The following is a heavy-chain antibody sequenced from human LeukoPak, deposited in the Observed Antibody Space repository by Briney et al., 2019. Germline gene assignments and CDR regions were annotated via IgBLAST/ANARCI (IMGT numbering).Heavy chain of an antibody. Sequence: SGTLSLTCAVSGGSISSSNWWSWVRQPPGKGLEWIGEIYHSGSTNYNPSLKSQVTISVDTSKNQFSLKLSSVTAADTAIYYCATYRQVLLPFESWGQGTLVTVSS. J-gene: IGHJ4*02. CDR3: ATYRQVLLPFES. D-gene: IGHD2-8*02. CDR2: IYHSGST. CDR1: GGSISSSNW. V-gene: IGHV4-4*02.